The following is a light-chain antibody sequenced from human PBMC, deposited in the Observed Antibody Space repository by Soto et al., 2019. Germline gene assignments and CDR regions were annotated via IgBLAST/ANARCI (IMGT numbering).Light chain of an antibody. V-gene: IGLV2-14*01. Sequence: QSVLTQPASVSGSPGQSITISCTGTSSDVGGYKYVSWYQQHPGKAPKLIIYDVSSRPSGVSNRFSGSKSGNTASLTISGLQAEDEADDYCNSYTSSNTRVFGGGTTLTVL. J-gene: IGLJ2*01. CDR1: SSDVGGYKY. CDR2: DVS. CDR3: NSYTSSNTRV.